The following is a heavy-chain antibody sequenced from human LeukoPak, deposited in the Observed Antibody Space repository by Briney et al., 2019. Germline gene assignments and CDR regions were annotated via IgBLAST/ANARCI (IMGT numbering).Heavy chain of an antibody. CDR1: GLTFSRYW. D-gene: IGHD3-16*01. Sequence: GGSLRLSCAVSGLTFSRYWMTWVRQAPGKGLEWVASINQYGSEKYYVDSVKGRFTISRDNAKNSVSLQMNSLRAEDTAVYYCARSLGDDWGQGTTVTVSS. CDR3: ARSLGDD. CDR2: INQYGSEK. V-gene: IGHV3-7*01. J-gene: IGHJ6*02.